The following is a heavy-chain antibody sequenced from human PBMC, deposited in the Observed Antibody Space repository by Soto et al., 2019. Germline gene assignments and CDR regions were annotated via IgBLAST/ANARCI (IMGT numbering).Heavy chain of an antibody. CDR1: GYSFTTYW. CDR3: ARLEKWYYNYYGLDV. CDR2: IDPGDSST. V-gene: IGHV5-10-1*01. J-gene: IGHJ6*02. Sequence: GESLKISCQGSGYSFTTYWISWVRQMPGKGLEWMGKIDPGDSSTNYSPSFRGHVTISVDRSINTAHLQFSSLKAADTAVYYCARLEKWYYNYYGLDVWGQGTMVTVSS. D-gene: IGHD1-26*01.